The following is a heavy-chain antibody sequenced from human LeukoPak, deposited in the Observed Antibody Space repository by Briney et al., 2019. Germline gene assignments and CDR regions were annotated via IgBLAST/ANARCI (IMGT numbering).Heavy chain of an antibody. J-gene: IGHJ3*02. CDR3: ARDLFSETGDGFDM. D-gene: IGHD3-9*01. V-gene: IGHV3-30-3*01. CDR2: ISYDGINK. Sequence: PGRSLRLSCAASGFTFSTYAIHWVRQAPGKGLEWVAVISYDGINKYYADSVKGRFTISRDNSKNTLYLQMNSLRAEDTAVYYCARDLFSETGDGFDMWGQGTMVTVSS. CDR1: GFTFSTYA.